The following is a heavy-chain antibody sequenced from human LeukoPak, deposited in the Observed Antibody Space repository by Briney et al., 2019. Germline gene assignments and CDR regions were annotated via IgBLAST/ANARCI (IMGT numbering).Heavy chain of an antibody. V-gene: IGHV1-46*01. CDR2: INPSGGDI. Sequence: ASVRVSCKASGDTFIRSYMHWVRQAPGQGLEWMGIINPSGGDIRYAQKFQGRVTMTRDTSTSTVYLELRSLRSEDTAVYYCARCDGSVGNAFDIWSQGTMITIYS. CDR1: GDTFIRSY. D-gene: IGHD3-22*01. CDR3: ARCDGSVGNAFDI. J-gene: IGHJ3*02.